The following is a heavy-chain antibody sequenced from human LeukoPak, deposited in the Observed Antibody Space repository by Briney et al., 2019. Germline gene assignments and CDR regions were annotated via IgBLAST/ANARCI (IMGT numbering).Heavy chain of an antibody. Sequence: GGSLRLSCAASGFTFSDHYMDWVRQAPGKGLEWVAVIWYDGSNKYYADSVKGRFTISRDNSKNTLYLQMNSLRAEDTAVYYCARDLGGYYYGMDVWGQGTTVTVSS. V-gene: IGHV3-33*08. CDR1: GFTFSDHY. D-gene: IGHD3-16*01. CDR3: ARDLGGYYYGMDV. CDR2: IWYDGSNK. J-gene: IGHJ6*02.